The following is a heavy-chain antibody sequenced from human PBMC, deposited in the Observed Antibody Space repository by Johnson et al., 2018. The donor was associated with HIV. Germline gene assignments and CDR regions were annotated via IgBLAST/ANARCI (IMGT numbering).Heavy chain of an antibody. CDR3: AKSDCSGGSCYSVWRHAFDI. Sequence: QVQLVESGGGVVQPGRSLRLSCTASGFTFSSYGLHWVRQAPGKGLEWVAVIYSGGSTYYADSVKGRFSISRDTSKNTLSLQMTSLRAEDTAVYYCAKSDCSGGSCYSVWRHAFDIWGQGTMVTVSS. J-gene: IGHJ3*02. V-gene: IGHV3-NL1*01. D-gene: IGHD2-15*01. CDR2: IYSGGST. CDR1: GFTFSSYG.